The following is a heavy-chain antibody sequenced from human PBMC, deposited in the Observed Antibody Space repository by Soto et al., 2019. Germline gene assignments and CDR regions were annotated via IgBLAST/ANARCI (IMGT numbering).Heavy chain of an antibody. CDR2: IYYSGST. CDR3: ASAVVVPAAMEGYYYYGMDV. Sequence: LSLTCTVSGGSISSGGYYWSWIRQHPGKGLEWIGYIYYSGSTYYNPSLKSRVTISVDTSKNQFSLKLSSVTAADTAVYYCASAVVVPAAMEGYYYYGMDVWGQGTTVTVSS. J-gene: IGHJ6*02. D-gene: IGHD2-2*01. CDR1: GGSISSGGYY. V-gene: IGHV4-31*03.